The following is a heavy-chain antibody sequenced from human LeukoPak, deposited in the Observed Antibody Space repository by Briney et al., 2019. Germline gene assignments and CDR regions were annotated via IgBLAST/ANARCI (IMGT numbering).Heavy chain of an antibody. J-gene: IGHJ3*02. D-gene: IGHD1-26*01. V-gene: IGHV4-38-2*02. CDR3: ARVFSGSYSPLLYAFDI. Sequence: PSETLSLTCTVSGYSISSGYYWGWIRQPPGKGLEWIGSIYHSGSTYYNPSLKSRVTMSVDTSKNQFSLKLSSVTAADTAVYYCARVFSGSYSPLLYAFDIWGQGTMVTVSS. CDR2: IYHSGST. CDR1: GYSISSGYY.